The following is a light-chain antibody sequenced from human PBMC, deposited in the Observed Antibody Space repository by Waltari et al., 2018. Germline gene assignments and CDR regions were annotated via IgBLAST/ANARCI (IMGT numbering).Light chain of an antibody. J-gene: IGKJ2*01. V-gene: IGKV4-1*01. CDR3: LQYFDASRT. Sequence: IVMTQFPDSLAVSLGVTATINCRSSQSLFYTSNNKDYLGWYQQKPGLPPKLLIYWASTRESGVPDRFSGSGSVTDFTLTISSLQAEDVAVYYCLQYFDASRTFGQGTKLEIK. CDR2: WAS. CDR1: QSLFYTSNNKDY.